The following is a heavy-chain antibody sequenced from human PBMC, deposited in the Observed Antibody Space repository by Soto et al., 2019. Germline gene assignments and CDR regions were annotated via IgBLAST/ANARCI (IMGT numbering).Heavy chain of an antibody. D-gene: IGHD1-26*01. CDR1: GFSVTANY. Sequence: DVQVVESGGGLIQPGGSLRLSCEVSGFSVTANYMSWVRQAPGKGLEWVSVIYSGGSTYYIDSVKGRFSISRDISKNTLYLQMNSLRAEDTAVYYCHSYGYWGQGTLVTVSS. V-gene: IGHV3-53*01. J-gene: IGHJ4*02. CDR3: HSYGY. CDR2: IYSGGST.